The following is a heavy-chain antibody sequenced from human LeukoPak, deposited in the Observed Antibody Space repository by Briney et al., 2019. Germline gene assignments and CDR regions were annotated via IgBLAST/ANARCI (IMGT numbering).Heavy chain of an antibody. V-gene: IGHV1-69*01. CDR2: IIPIFGTA. CDR1: GGTFSSYA. D-gene: IGHD6-13*01. J-gene: IGHJ4*02. CDR3: AREPGIAAAGPTAYFDY. Sequence: ASAKVSCKASGGTFSSYAISWVRQAPGQGLEWMGGIIPIFGTANYAQKFQGRVTITADESTSTAYMELSSLRSEDTAVYYCAREPGIAAAGPTAYFDYWGQGTLVTVSS.